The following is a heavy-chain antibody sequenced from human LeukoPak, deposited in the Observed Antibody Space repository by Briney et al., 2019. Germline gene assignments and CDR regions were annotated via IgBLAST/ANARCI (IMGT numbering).Heavy chain of an antibody. CDR2: INPNSGVT. J-gene: IGHJ4*02. Sequence: GASVTVSCRASGYTFTVSYIHWVRQAPGQGLEWMGRINPNSGVTIYAQKFQGRVTLTRDTFITTAYMELSSLRSDDTAVYYCARTDGVDYWGQGTLVTVSS. D-gene: IGHD4-17*01. V-gene: IGHV1-2*06. CDR3: ARTDGVDY. CDR1: GYTFTVSY.